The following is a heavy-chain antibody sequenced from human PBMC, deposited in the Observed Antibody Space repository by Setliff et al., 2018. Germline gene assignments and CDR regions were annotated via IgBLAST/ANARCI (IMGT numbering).Heavy chain of an antibody. Sequence: PGGSLRLSCTVYGFSFNKYWMYWVRQAPGKGLEWVSRINGDATIAHYADSVKGRFTISRDNARNALYLQMDSLRGEDTGVYFCARAQNIFAGNLDSWGQGTLVTVSS. CDR1: GFSFNKYW. CDR2: INGDATIA. V-gene: IGHV3-74*01. J-gene: IGHJ4*02. CDR3: ARAQNIFAGNLDS.